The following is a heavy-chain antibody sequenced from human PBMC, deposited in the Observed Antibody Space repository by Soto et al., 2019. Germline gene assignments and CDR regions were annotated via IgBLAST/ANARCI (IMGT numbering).Heavy chain of an antibody. D-gene: IGHD3-22*01. CDR2: TIPLLNIA. Sequence: QVQLVQSGAGVKKPGSSVKISCKASGGSFSSYSISWVRQAPGQGLEWMGRTIPLLNIANYAQKFQGRVTISADKSTNTAYMDLSSLRSDDTAVFYCARALGTYYDTNDYTAFDNWGQGTMVTVSS. CDR1: GGSFSSYS. J-gene: IGHJ3*02. V-gene: IGHV1-69*02. CDR3: ARALGTYYDTNDYTAFDN.